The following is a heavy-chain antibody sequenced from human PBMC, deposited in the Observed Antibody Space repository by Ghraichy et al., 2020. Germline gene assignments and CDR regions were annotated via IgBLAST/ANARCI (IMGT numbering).Heavy chain of an antibody. CDR2: ISSSSSYI. D-gene: IGHD4-17*01. J-gene: IGHJ3*02. Sequence: GGSLRLSCAASGFTFSSYSMNWVRQAPGKGLEWVSSISSSSSYIYYADSVKGRFTISRDNAKNSLYLQMNSLRAEDTAVYYCARGDYGDYDPNDAFDIWGQGTMVTVSS. CDR3: ARGDYGDYDPNDAFDI. V-gene: IGHV3-21*01. CDR1: GFTFSSYS.